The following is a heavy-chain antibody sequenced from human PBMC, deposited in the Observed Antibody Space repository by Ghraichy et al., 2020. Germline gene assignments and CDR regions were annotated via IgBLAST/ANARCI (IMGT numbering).Heavy chain of an antibody. Sequence: SETLSLTCAVYGGSFSGYYWSWIRQPPGKGLEWIGEINHSGSTNYNPSLKSRVTISVDTSKNQFSLKLSSVTAADTAVYYCARAPLDIVATFHFDYWGQGTLVTVSS. CDR3: ARAPLDIVATFHFDY. V-gene: IGHV4-34*01. CDR2: INHSGST. CDR1: GGSFSGYY. J-gene: IGHJ4*02. D-gene: IGHD5-12*01.